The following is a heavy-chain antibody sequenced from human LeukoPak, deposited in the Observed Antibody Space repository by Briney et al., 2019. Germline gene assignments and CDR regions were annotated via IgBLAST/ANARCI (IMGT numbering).Heavy chain of an antibody. D-gene: IGHD3-10*01. V-gene: IGHV3-43*01. CDR1: GFTFDDYT. J-gene: IGHJ4*02. CDR2: ISWDGGST. CDR3: ARAGGSTVSHSDY. Sequence: GGSLRLSCTASGFTFDDYTMHWVRQAPGKGLEWVSLISWDGGSTYYADSVKGRFTISKDNAKNSLYLQMNSLRAEDTAVYYCARAGGSTVSHSDYWGQGTLVTVSS.